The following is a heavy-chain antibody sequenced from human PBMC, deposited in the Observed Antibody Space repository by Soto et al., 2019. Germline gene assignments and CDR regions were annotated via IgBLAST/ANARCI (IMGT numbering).Heavy chain of an antibody. D-gene: IGHD3-3*01. CDR1: GGLFSSYP. J-gene: IGHJ6*02. Sequence: SVKVSCKASGGLFSSYPISWVRQVPGQGLEWMGGIILGFGTANYAQKFQDRVTITADMSTSTAYMELSSLRSEDTAVYYCAAAGARYYDFWSGYYGMDVWGQGTTVTVSS. CDR3: AAAGARYYDFWSGYYGMDV. CDR2: IILGFGTA. V-gene: IGHV1-69*06.